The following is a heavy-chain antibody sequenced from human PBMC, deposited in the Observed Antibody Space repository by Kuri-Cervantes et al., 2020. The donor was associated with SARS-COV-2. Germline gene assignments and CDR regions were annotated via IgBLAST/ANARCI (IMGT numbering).Heavy chain of an antibody. CDR2: IYGEDDK. Sequence: SGPTLVKPTKTLTLTFTFSGFAISTSGVVVGWIRQPPGKALEWLALIYGEDDKRDGPSLKSRLTITRDTSKNQVVLTMTNMDTVDTATYYCAHKSNCSGCSSENWFDPWGQGTLVTVSS. CDR1: GFAISTSGVV. J-gene: IGHJ5*02. CDR3: AHKSNCSGCSSENWFDP. V-gene: IGHV2-5*05. D-gene: IGHD2-15*01.